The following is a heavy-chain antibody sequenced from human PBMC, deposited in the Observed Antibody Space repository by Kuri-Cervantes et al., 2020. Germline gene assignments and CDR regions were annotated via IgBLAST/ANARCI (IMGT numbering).Heavy chain of an antibody. CDR1: GFTFSSYA. V-gene: IGHV3-30*02. J-gene: IGHJ1*01. Sequence: GESLKISCAASGFTFSSYAMHWVRQAPGKGLEWITFIHYDGIIKYYAESVKGRFTISRDNSKDTLYLHLSSLRPEDTAVYYCANGGVGHTSGDFWGQDTLVTVSS. D-gene: IGHD3-16*01. CDR3: ANGGVGHTSGDF. CDR2: IHYDGIIK.